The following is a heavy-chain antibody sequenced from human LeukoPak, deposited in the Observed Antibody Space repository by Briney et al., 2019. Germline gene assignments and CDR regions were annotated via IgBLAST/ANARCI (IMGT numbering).Heavy chain of an antibody. CDR2: MNPSGGST. J-gene: IGHJ4*02. V-gene: IGHV1-46*01. CDR1: GYIFISYY. D-gene: IGHD5-18*01. CDR3: AREMEQGSTTWIQLWLLSHRPFDY. Sequence: ASVTVSCKASGYIFISYYMHWVRQAPGQGLEGMGIMNPSGGSTNYAQKFQGRVTMTRDTSTTTVYMELSSLRSEDTAVYYCAREMEQGSTTWIQLWLLSHRPFDYWGQGTLVTVSS.